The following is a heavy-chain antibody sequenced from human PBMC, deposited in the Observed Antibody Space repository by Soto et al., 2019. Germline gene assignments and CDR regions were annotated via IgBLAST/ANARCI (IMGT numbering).Heavy chain of an antibody. CDR2: IYHSGST. Sequence: PSETQSLTSAVSGGSIGSGGYSWSWIRQPPGKGLEWIGYIYHSGSTNYNPSLKSRVTISVDTSKNQFSLKLSSVTAADTAVYYCARGPSGDKVHYWGQGALVTVSS. J-gene: IGHJ4*02. CDR3: ARGPSGDKVHY. V-gene: IGHV4-30-2*05. CDR1: GGSIGSGGYS. D-gene: IGHD7-27*01.